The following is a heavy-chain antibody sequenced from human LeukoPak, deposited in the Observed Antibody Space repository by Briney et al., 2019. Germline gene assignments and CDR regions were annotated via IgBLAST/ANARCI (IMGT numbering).Heavy chain of an antibody. V-gene: IGHV4-59*01. D-gene: IGHD3-3*01. Sequence: SETLSLTCTVSGGSISSYYWSWIRQPPGKGLEWIGYIYYSGSTNYNPSLKSRVTISVDTSKNQFSLKLSSVTAADTAVYYCARGVSYLEYDLWSGYYVFDYWGQGTLVTVSS. CDR2: IYYSGST. CDR3: ARGVSYLEYDLWSGYYVFDY. CDR1: GGSISSYY. J-gene: IGHJ4*02.